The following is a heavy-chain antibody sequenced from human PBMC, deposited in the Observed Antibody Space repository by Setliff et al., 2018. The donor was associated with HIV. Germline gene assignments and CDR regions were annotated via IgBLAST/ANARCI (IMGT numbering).Heavy chain of an antibody. V-gene: IGHV4-31*03. Sequence: SETLSLTCTVSGGSISTGGFYWTWIRHHPGKGLEWLGYIYYSGTTYYNPSLKSRLSFSLDTSKMQFSLKLGSVTAADTAVYYCARTMLRGVLALDSWGQGTVVTVSS. D-gene: IGHD3-10*01. CDR3: ARTMLRGVLALDS. CDR1: GGSISTGGFY. CDR2: IYYSGTT. J-gene: IGHJ4*02.